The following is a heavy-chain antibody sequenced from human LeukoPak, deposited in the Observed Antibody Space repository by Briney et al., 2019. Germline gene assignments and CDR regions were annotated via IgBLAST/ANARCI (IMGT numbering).Heavy chain of an antibody. CDR2: VSNDETNK. CDR3: VLGHYGGLFDN. V-gene: IGHV3-30*04. Sequence: GKSLRLSCAASGFTFTRYDMHWVRQAPGKGLEWVAVVSNDETNKDYGNSVKGRFTIARDNSKNTLYLQMNSLRVEDTAVYYCVLGHYGGLFDNWGQGALVTVSP. D-gene: IGHD4-23*01. J-gene: IGHJ4*02. CDR1: GFTFTRYD.